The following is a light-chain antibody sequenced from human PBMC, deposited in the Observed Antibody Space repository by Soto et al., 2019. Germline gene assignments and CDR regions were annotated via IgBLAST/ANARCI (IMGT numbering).Light chain of an antibody. CDR3: HKYKRAPYT. CDR2: AAS. J-gene: IGKJ3*01. Sequence: DIQMTQSPSSLSASVGDRDTITCRASQGSANHLAWYQQKPGKAPNLLIYAASTLQSGVPSLFSGSVFGTEFPLTISSLQPEDFATSYCHKYKRAPYTFGPGTKVDI. V-gene: IGKV1-27*01. CDR1: QGSANH.